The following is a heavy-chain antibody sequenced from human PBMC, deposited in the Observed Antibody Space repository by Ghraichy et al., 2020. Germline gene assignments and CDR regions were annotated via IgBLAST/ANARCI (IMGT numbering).Heavy chain of an antibody. CDR1: GFTFSSYE. D-gene: IGHD6-19*01. CDR2: ISSSGSTI. Sequence: GSLRLSCAASGFTFSSYEMNWVRQAPGKGLEGVSYISSSGSTIYYADSVKGRFTISRDNAKNSLYLQMNSLRAEDTAVYYCARDRRAGTRVVAFDIWGQGTMVTVSS. J-gene: IGHJ3*02. CDR3: ARDRRAGTRVVAFDI. V-gene: IGHV3-48*03.